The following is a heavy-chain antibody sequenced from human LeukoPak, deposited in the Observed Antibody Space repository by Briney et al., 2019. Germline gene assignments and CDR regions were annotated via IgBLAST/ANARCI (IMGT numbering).Heavy chain of an antibody. D-gene: IGHD5-24*01. V-gene: IGHV4-34*01. CDR2: INHRGRT. CDR1: GGSFSGYY. CDR3: ARGDGYKNFDY. J-gene: IGHJ4*02. Sequence: SETLSLTCAVYGGSFSGYYWSWIRQPPGKGLEWIGEINHRGRTNYNPSLKSRVTISVDTSKNQFSLKLSSVTAADTAVYYCARGDGYKNFDYWGRGTLVTVSS.